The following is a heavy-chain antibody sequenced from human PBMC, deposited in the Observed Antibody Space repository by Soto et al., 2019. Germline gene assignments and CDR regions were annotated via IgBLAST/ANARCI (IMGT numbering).Heavy chain of an antibody. V-gene: IGHV3-30*18. CDR3: GKDVGDYVPYYYGVDV. J-gene: IGHJ6*02. Sequence: QVQLVESGGGVVQPGTSLRLSCAASGFTFKTHAMHWVRQAPGMGLEWMAVIAYDGNEKFYADSVKGRFTISRDNSKNALYLQINTLRNEDTAVYYCGKDVGDYVPYYYGVDVWGQGTTVTVSS. D-gene: IGHD1-26*01. CDR1: GFTFKTHA. CDR2: IAYDGNEK.